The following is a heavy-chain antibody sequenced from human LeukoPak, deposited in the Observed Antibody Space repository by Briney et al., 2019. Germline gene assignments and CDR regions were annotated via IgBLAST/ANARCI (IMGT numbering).Heavy chain of an antibody. Sequence: PGGSLRLSCAASGFTFSSYAMSWVRQAPGKGLVWVSRLNSDGSSTDYADSVKGRFTISRDNAKNTLYLQMNSLRAEDTAVYYCARASGGSRHFFDYWGQGTLVTVSS. CDR2: LNSDGSST. J-gene: IGHJ4*02. CDR3: ARASGGSRHFFDY. CDR1: GFTFSSYA. D-gene: IGHD3-16*01. V-gene: IGHV3-74*01.